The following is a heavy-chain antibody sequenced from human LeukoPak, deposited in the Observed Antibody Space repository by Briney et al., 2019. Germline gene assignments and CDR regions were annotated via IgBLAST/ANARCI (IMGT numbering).Heavy chain of an antibody. J-gene: IGHJ4*02. V-gene: IGHV3-23*01. CDR1: GFTFSSYT. CDR2: ISESGATT. CDR3: AREGYYDSSGYTR. D-gene: IGHD3-22*01. Sequence: GGSLRLSCAASGFTFSSYTMTWVRQAPGKGLEFVSGISESGATTYYADSVKGRFTISRDNSKNTLYLQMNSLRAEDTAVYYCAREGYYDSSGYTRWGQGTLVTVSS.